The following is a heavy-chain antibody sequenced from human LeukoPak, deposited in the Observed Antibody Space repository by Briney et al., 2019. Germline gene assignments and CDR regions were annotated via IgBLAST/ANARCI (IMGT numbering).Heavy chain of an antibody. CDR1: GYTFTGYY. D-gene: IGHD3-10*01. V-gene: IGHV1-2*02. J-gene: IGHJ4*02. CDR2: INPNSGGT. CDR3: AREFTATRITMVRGVGTY. Sequence: ASVKVSYKASGYTFTGYYMHWVRQAPGQGLEWMGWINPNSGGTNYAQKFQGRVTMTRDTSISTAYMELSRLRSDDTAVYYCAREFTATRITMVRGVGTYWGQGTLVTVSS.